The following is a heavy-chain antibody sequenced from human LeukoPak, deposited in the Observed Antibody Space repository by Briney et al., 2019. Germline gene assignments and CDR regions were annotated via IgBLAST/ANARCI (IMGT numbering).Heavy chain of an antibody. J-gene: IGHJ4*02. CDR3: ARLAAAGFDY. CDR1: GFTFSDYT. D-gene: IGHD6-13*01. CDR2: ISRDSTAI. Sequence: PGGSLRLSCAASGFTFSDYTMNWVRQAPGRGLEWISFISRDSTAIRYADSVKGRFTISRDNAKNSLYLQMNSLRAEDTAVYYCARLAAAGFDYWGQGTPVTVSS. V-gene: IGHV3-48*01.